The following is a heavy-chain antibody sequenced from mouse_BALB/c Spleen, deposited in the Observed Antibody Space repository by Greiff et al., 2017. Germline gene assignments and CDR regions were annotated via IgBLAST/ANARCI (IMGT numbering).Heavy chain of an antibody. CDR2: IYPGSGST. CDR1: GYTFTSYC. V-gene: IGHV1S22*01. Sequence: LQQPGSELVRPGASVKLSCKASGYTFTSYCMHWVKQRPGQGLEWIGNIYPGSGSTNYDEMFKSKATLTVDTSSSTAYMQLSSLTSEDSAVYYCTRTRVGRSWFAYWGQGTLVTVSA. CDR3: TRTRVGRSWFAY. J-gene: IGHJ3*01. D-gene: IGHD1-3*01.